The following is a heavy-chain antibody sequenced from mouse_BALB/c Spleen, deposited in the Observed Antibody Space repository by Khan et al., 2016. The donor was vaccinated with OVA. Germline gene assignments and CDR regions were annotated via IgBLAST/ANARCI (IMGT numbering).Heavy chain of an antibody. Sequence: EVQLQESGPGLVKPSQSLSLTCTVTGYSITSDYAWNWIRQFPGNKLEWMGYISYSGRTSYNPSLKSRISITRDKSKNLFFLQLNSVTTEDTATYYCASSVTITTVVATDFDYWGQGTTLTVSS. D-gene: IGHD1-1*01. CDR1: GYSITSDYA. CDR2: ISYSGRT. V-gene: IGHV3-2*02. CDR3: ASSVTITTVVATDFDY. J-gene: IGHJ2*01.